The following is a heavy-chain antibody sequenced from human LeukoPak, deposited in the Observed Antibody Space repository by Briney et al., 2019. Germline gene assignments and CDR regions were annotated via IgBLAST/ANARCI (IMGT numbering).Heavy chain of an antibody. V-gene: IGHV3-30-3*01. J-gene: IGHJ4*02. D-gene: IGHD3-22*01. CDR1: GFTFSSYA. CDR3: ATGGLRYYDSSGYYPFDY. Sequence: GGSLRLSCAASGFTFSSYAMSWVRQAPGKGLEWVAVISYDGSNKYYADSVKGRFTISRDNSKNTLYLQMNSLRAEDTAVYYCATGGLRYYDSSGYYPFDYWGQGTLVTVSS. CDR2: ISYDGSNK.